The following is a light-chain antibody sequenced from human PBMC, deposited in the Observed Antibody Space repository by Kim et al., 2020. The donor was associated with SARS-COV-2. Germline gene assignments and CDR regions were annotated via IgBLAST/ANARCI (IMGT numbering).Light chain of an antibody. Sequence: QPASNSCRFSQRLVYSDGNTYVNWFPQRPGQVPRRLIYKVSNRDSGVPDRFRGRGSGTEFKLKISRVEAEDGGVYYCMQGIHPITFGQGTRLEIK. V-gene: IGKV2-30*01. CDR3: MQGIHPIT. J-gene: IGKJ5*01. CDR1: QRLVYSDGNTY. CDR2: KVS.